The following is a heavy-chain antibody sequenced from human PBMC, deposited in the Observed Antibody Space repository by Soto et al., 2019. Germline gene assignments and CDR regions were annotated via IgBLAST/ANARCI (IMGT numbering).Heavy chain of an antibody. CDR3: ARDSWSQY. D-gene: IGHD2-15*01. CDR2: IRNGGDT. Sequence: EVELVESGGGLVQPGGSLRLSCAAAGSSVSSNYMNWVRQAPGKGLEWVSIIRNGGDTYYADSVKDRFTVSRDNSKNTIFLQMNSLRVEDTAVYYCARDSWSQYWGQGTLVTVSS. CDR1: GSSVSSNY. V-gene: IGHV3-66*01. J-gene: IGHJ1*01.